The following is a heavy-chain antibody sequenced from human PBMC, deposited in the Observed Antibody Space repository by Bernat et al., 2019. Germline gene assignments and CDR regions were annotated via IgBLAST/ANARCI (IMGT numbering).Heavy chain of an antibody. D-gene: IGHD6-13*01. CDR3: ARKEGSSWYYMDV. CDR1: GGSLSSSNW. CDR2: ICPSVSL. Sequence: QVQLQESGPGLVKPSGTLSLTCAVSGGSLSSSNWWTWVRQPPGKGLEWIGEICPSVSLNYHPAPNSRVTISVDNSKNQFSLKLTSVTAADTAVDYCARKEGSSWYYMDVWGKGTTVAVFS. V-gene: IGHV4-4*02. J-gene: IGHJ6*03.